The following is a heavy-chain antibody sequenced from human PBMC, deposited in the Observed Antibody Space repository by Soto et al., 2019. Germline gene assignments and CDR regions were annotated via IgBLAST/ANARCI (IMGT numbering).Heavy chain of an antibody. Sequence: EVQLVESGGGLVQPGGSLRLSCAASGFTVSSNYMSWVRQAPGKGLEWVSVIYSGGSTYYADSVKGRFTISRHNSKNTLYLQMNSLRAEDTAVYYCARENNWSYVGTLRYYYYMDVWGKGTTVTVSS. J-gene: IGHJ6*03. CDR1: GFTVSSNY. V-gene: IGHV3-53*04. D-gene: IGHD1-7*01. CDR2: IYSGGST. CDR3: ARENNWSYVGTLRYYYYMDV.